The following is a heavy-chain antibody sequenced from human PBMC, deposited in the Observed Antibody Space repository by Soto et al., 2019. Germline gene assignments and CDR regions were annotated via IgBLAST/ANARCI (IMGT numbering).Heavy chain of an antibody. J-gene: IGHJ4*02. CDR1: GGSISTYY. D-gene: IGHD3-22*01. Sequence: PSETLSLTCTVSGGSISTYYWNWIRQPPGKGLEWIGYIYYSGSTNYNPSLKSRVTISIDTSKKQFSLNLSSVTAADTAVYYCARMVYYDRSGGYYFDYWGQAPLVTVSS. CDR3: ARMVYYDRSGGYYFDY. V-gene: IGHV4-59*01. CDR2: IYYSGST.